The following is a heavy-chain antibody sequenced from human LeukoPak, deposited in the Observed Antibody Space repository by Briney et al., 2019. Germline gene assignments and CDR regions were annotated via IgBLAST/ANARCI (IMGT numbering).Heavy chain of an antibody. J-gene: IGHJ4*02. CDR1: GFTVSSNY. CDR2: IYSGGST. D-gene: IGHD3-10*01. V-gene: IGHV3-66*01. CDR3: ARDTTGYGSGDY. Sequence: GGSLRLSCAASGFTVSSNYMSWVRRAPGKGLEWVSVIYSGGSTYYADSVKGRFTISRDNSKNTLYLQMNSLRAEDTAVYYCARDTTGYGSGDYWGQGTLVTVSS.